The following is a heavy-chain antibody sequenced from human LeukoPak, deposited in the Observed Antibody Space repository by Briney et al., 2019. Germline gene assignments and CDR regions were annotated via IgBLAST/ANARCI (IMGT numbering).Heavy chain of an antibody. CDR2: ISSSSSTI. CDR1: GFTFSSYS. V-gene: IGHV3-48*01. Sequence: QSGGSLRLSCAASGFTFSSYSMNWVRQAPGKGLEWVSYISSSSSTIYYADSVKGRFTISRDNAENSLYLQMNSLRAEDTAVYYCARVELGGKGYNWFDPWGQGTLVTVSS. CDR3: ARVELGGKGYNWFDP. J-gene: IGHJ5*02. D-gene: IGHD1-26*01.